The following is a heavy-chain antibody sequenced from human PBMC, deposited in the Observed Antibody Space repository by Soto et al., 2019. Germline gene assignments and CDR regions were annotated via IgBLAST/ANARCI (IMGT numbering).Heavy chain of an antibody. Sequence: GGSLRLSCAASGFTFSSYAMSWVRQAPGKGLEWVSAISGSGGSTYYADSVKGRFTISRDNSKNTLYLQMNGLRAEDTAVYYCAKDRKNYYYYDSSGLDAFDIWGQGTMVTVSS. D-gene: IGHD3-22*01. CDR1: GFTFSSYA. CDR2: ISGSGGST. J-gene: IGHJ3*02. CDR3: AKDRKNYYYYDSSGLDAFDI. V-gene: IGHV3-23*01.